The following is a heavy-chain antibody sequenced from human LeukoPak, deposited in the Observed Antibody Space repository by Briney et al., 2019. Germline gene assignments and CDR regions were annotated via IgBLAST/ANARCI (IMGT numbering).Heavy chain of an antibody. V-gene: IGHV4-59*01. D-gene: IGHD6-19*01. CDR2: IYYSGST. CDR3: ARRDNSGWTYFDY. Sequence: PSETLSLTCTVSGGSINSYYWSWIRQPPGKGLEWIGYIYYSGSTNYNPSLKSRVTISVDTSKNQFSPKLSSVTAADTAVYYCARRDNSGWTYFDYWGQGTLVTVSS. CDR1: GGSINSYY. J-gene: IGHJ4*02.